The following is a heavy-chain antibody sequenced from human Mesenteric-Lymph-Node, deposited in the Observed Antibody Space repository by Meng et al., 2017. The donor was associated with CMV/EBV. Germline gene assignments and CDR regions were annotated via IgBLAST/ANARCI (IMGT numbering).Heavy chain of an antibody. CDR3: ARDNVNPEGFDP. CDR2: INPNSGVS. V-gene: IGHV1-2*06. CDR1: GYTFTDFY. J-gene: IGHJ5*02. Sequence: QGQLVRSRAEVGKPGAPVRVSCKAPGYTFTDFYIHWVRQAPGQGLEWMGRINPNSGVSNSAQNFQGRVTMTRDTSISTAYMELGRLTSDDTAVYYCARDNVNPEGFDPWGQGTLVTVSS. D-gene: IGHD2/OR15-2a*01.